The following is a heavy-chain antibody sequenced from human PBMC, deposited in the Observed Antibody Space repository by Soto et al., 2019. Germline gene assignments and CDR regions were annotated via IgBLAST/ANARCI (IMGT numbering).Heavy chain of an antibody. J-gene: IGHJ4*02. V-gene: IGHV1-18*01. CDR3: ARDGVAATPGISGY. D-gene: IGHD2-8*01. CDR1: GYTFTSYA. Sequence: QVQLVQSGAEVKKPGASVAVSCKASGYTFTSYAISWVRQAPGQGLEWMGWINVYNGNTKYAQNFQGRVTMTTDTSTSTVYIELRSLTSDDTAVYYCARDGVAATPGISGYWGQETLVTVSS. CDR2: INVYNGNT.